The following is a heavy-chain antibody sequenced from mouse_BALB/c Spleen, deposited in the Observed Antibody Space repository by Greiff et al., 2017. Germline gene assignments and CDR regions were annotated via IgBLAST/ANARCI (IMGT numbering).Heavy chain of an antibody. V-gene: IGHV5-6-3*01. D-gene: IGHD1-2*01. CDR3: ARGGVITTATDYAMDD. Sequence: DVHLVESGGGLVQPGGSLKLSCAASGFTFSSYGMSWVRQTPDKRLELVATINSNGGSTYYPNSVKGRFTISRDNAKNTLYLQMSSLKSEDTAMYYCARGGVITTATDYAMDDWGQGTSVTVSS. CDR1: GFTFSSYG. CDR2: INSNGGST. J-gene: IGHJ4*01.